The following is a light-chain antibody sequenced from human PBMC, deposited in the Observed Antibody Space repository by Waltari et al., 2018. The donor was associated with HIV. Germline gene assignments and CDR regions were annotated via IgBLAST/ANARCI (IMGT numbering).Light chain of an antibody. V-gene: IGKV1-39*01. CDR3: QQSYSTPLT. J-gene: IGKJ4*01. CDR1: QSISSY. CDR2: AAS. Sequence: IQMTQSQSSLSASVGDRVTITCRASQSISSYLNWYKQKPGKDPKLLIYAASSLQSGVPSRFSGSGSGTDFTLTISSLQPEDFATYYCQQSYSTPLTFGGGTKVEIK.